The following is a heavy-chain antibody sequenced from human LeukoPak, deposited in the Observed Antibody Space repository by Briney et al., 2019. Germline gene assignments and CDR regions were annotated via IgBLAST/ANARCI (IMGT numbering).Heavy chain of an antibody. CDR1: GGSFSGYY. Sequence: SETLSLTCAVYGGSFSGYYWSWIRQPPGKGLEWIGEINHSGSTNYNPSLKSRVTMSVDTSKNQFSLKLSSVTAADTAVYYCARDRYYYDSSGYDPYFDYWGQGTLVTVSS. CDR2: INHSGST. D-gene: IGHD3-22*01. J-gene: IGHJ4*02. CDR3: ARDRYYYDSSGYDPYFDY. V-gene: IGHV4-34*01.